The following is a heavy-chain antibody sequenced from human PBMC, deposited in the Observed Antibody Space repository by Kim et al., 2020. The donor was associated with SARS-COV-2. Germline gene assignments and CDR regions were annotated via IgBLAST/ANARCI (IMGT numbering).Heavy chain of an antibody. V-gene: IGHV4-4*09. CDR1: GGSITNYY. CDR3: ARSGYYYKSEFDY. J-gene: IGHJ4*02. CDR2: IYDSESV. Sequence: SETMSLTCAVSGGSITNYYWSWIRQPPGKRLEWIGYIYDSESVTYNPSLKSRVTMSEDTSKNHFSLKLTSVTAADTAMYYCARSGYYYKSEFDYWGQGILVTVSS. D-gene: IGHD1-26*01.